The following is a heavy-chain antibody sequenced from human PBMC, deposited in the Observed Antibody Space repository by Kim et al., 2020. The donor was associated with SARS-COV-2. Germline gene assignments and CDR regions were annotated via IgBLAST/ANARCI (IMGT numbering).Heavy chain of an antibody. D-gene: IGHD2-15*01. V-gene: IGHV3-23*01. CDR3: AKDFVSYYYGMDV. J-gene: IGHJ6*02. Sequence: YADSVKGRFTISRDNSKNTLYLQMNSLRAEDTAVYYCAKDFVSYYYGMDVWGQGTTVTVSS.